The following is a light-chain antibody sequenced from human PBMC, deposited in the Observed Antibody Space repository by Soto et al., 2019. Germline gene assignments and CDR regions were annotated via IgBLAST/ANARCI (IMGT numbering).Light chain of an antibody. V-gene: IGKV3-15*01. J-gene: IGKJ2*01. CDR1: QNININ. Sequence: IVRPPSQATLSVSPVSLATISFRASQNININLAWYQQKPGQAPRLLIYRASTMATGIPARFSGSGSVTEFTLNISSLQSEDFAVYYCQQYHDWPTYTVAQGT. CDR3: QQYHDWPTYT. CDR2: RAS.